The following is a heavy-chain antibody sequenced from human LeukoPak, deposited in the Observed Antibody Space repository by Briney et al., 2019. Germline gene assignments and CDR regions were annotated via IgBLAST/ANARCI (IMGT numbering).Heavy chain of an antibody. CDR1: GFTFSSYV. CDR3: ARAERITMIVVVMEAFDI. J-gene: IGHJ3*02. D-gene: IGHD3-22*01. Sequence: GGSLRLSCAASGFTFSSYVMSWVRQAPGKGLEWVSSISSSSSYIYYADSVKGRFTISRDNAKNSLYLQMNSLRAEDTAVYYCARAERITMIVVVMEAFDIWGQGTMVTVSS. V-gene: IGHV3-21*01. CDR2: ISSSSSYI.